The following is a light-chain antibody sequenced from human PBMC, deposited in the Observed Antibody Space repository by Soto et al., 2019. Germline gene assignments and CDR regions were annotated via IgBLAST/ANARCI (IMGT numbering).Light chain of an antibody. CDR1: SRDVGNYNL. J-gene: IGLJ2*01. Sequence: QSALTQPASVSGSPGQSITISCTGTSRDVGNYNLVSWYQQHPGKAPKLMIYEGSQRPSGVSNRFSGSKSGNTASLTISWLQAEDEADYFCCSYAGSSTLVFGGGTKVTVL. V-gene: IGLV2-23*01. CDR3: CSYAGSSTLV. CDR2: EGS.